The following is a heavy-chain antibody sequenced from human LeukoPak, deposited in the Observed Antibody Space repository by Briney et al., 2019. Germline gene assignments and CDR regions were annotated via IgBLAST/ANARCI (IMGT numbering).Heavy chain of an antibody. CDR1: GFTFSSYS. CDR2: SSSSTI. CDR3: AKDSAYYYDSSGYYYD. Sequence: GGSLRLSCAASGFTFSSYSMNWVRQAPGKGLEWVSSSSSTIYYADSVKGRFTISRDNSKNTLYLQMNSLRAEDTAMYYCAKDSAYYYDSSGYYYDWGQGTLVTVSS. D-gene: IGHD3-22*01. V-gene: IGHV3-48*01. J-gene: IGHJ4*02.